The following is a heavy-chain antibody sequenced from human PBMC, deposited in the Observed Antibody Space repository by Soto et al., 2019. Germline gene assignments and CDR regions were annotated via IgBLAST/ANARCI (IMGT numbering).Heavy chain of an antibody. V-gene: IGHV4-31*03. CDR2: IYYSGST. CDR3: ARVCGGACHDVMDV. CDR1: GGSISSGGYY. Sequence: QVQLQESGPGLVKPSQTLSLTCTVSGGSISSGGYYWSWIRQHPGRGLEWIGYIYYSGSTYYNPSPMSRVTISVDTSKDHFSLKLSSGTAAGTAVYYCARVCGGACHDVMDVWGQGTTVTVSS. J-gene: IGHJ6*02. D-gene: IGHD2-21*02.